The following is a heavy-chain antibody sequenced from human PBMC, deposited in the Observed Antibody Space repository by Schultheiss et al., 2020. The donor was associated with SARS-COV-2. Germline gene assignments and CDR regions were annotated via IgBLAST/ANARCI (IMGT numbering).Heavy chain of an antibody. CDR1: GYTFTSYG. J-gene: IGHJ6*02. CDR2: ISAYNGNT. Sequence: ASVKVSCKASGYTFTSYGISWVRQAPGQGLEWMGWISAYNGNTNYAQKLQGRVTMTTDTSTSTAYMELRSLRSDDTAVYYCARDYYDFWSAPMDVWGQGTTVTVSS. V-gene: IGHV1-18*01. D-gene: IGHD3-3*01. CDR3: ARDYYDFWSAPMDV.